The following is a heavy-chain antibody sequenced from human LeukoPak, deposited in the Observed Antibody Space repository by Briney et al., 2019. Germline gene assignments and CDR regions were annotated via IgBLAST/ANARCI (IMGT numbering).Heavy chain of an antibody. CDR1: GFTLSTYW. CDR3: AALVAVAGIDY. Sequence: PGGSLRVSCAASGFTLSTYWMSWVRQAPGKGLEWVATIKQDGSEKFYVDSVKGRFTISRDNAKNSLFLQMNSLRAEDTAMYYCAALVAVAGIDYWGQGTLVTVSS. CDR2: IKQDGSEK. D-gene: IGHD6-19*01. J-gene: IGHJ4*02. V-gene: IGHV3-7*01.